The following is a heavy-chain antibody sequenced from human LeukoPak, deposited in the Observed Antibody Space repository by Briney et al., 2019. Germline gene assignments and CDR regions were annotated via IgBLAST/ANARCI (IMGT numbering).Heavy chain of an antibody. CDR3: ARDLYPGAFDI. Sequence: ASVKVSCKASGYTFTGYYMHWVRQAPGQGLEWMGWISAYNGNTNYAQKLQGRVTMTTDTSTSTAYMELRSLRSDDTAVYYCARDLYPGAFDIWGQGTMVTVSS. D-gene: IGHD3-16*02. J-gene: IGHJ3*02. V-gene: IGHV1-18*04. CDR1: GYTFTGYY. CDR2: ISAYNGNT.